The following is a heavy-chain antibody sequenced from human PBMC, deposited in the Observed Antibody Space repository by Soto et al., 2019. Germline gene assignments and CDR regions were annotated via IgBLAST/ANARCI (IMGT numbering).Heavy chain of an antibody. CDR3: ARGGELYRDY. Sequence: PSETLSLTCTVSGGSISSGGYYGSWIRQHPGKGLEWIGYIYYSGSTNYNPSLKSRVTISVDTSKNQFSLKLSSVTAADTAVYYCARGGELYRDYWGQGTLVTVSS. V-gene: IGHV4-61*08. CDR2: IYYSGST. J-gene: IGHJ4*02. D-gene: IGHD2-2*02. CDR1: GGSISSGGYY.